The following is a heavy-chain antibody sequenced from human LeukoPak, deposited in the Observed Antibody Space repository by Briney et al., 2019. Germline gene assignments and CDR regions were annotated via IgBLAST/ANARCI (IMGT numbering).Heavy chain of an antibody. CDR3: ARGHSSGWYGDAFDI. D-gene: IGHD6-19*01. CDR2: ISSSGSTI. CDR1: GFTFSDYY. V-gene: IGHV3-11*04. Sequence: GGSLRLSCAASGFTFSDYYMSWIRQAPGKGLEWVSYISSSGSTIYYADSAKGRFTISRDNAKNSLYLQMNSLRAEDTAVYYCARGHSSGWYGDAFDIWGQGTMVTVSS. J-gene: IGHJ3*02.